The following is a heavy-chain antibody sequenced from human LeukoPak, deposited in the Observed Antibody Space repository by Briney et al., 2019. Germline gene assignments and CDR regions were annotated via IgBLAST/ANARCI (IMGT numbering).Heavy chain of an antibody. D-gene: IGHD6-6*01. Sequence: ASVNVSCKASGGTFSSYAISWVRQAPGQGLEWMGGIIPIFGTANYAQKFQGRVTIAADESTSTAYMELSSLRSEDTAVYYCARGGSSGSYYYYYGMDVWGQGTTVTVSS. CDR1: GGTFSSYA. V-gene: IGHV1-69*01. CDR3: ARGGSSGSYYYYYGMDV. CDR2: IIPIFGTA. J-gene: IGHJ6*02.